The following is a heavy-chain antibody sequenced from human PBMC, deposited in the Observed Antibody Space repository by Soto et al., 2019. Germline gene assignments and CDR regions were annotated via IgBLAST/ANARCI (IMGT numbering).Heavy chain of an antibody. Sequence: GASVKVSCKASGGTFGSYAISWVRQAPGQGLEWMGGIIPIFGTANYAQKFQGRVTITADKSTSTAYMELSSLRSEDTAVYYCARDQLRAYSSSWRYYFDYWGQGTLVTVSS. CDR1: GGTFGSYA. D-gene: IGHD6-13*01. CDR3: ARDQLRAYSSSWRYYFDY. V-gene: IGHV1-69*06. J-gene: IGHJ4*02. CDR2: IIPIFGTA.